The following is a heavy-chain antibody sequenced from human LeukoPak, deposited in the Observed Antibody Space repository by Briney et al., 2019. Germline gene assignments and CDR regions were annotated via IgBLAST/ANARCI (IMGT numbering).Heavy chain of an antibody. V-gene: IGHV3-11*04. D-gene: IGHD3-22*01. CDR3: ATYWAYYYDSSGYPYYFDY. J-gene: IGHJ4*02. CDR2: ISSSGSTI. CDR1: GFTFSDYY. Sequence: GGSLRLSCAASGFTFSDYYMSWIRQAPGKGLEWVSYISSSGSTIYYADSVKGRFTISRDNAKNSLYLQMNSLRAEDTAVYYCATYWAYYYDSSGYPYYFDYWGQGTLVTVSS.